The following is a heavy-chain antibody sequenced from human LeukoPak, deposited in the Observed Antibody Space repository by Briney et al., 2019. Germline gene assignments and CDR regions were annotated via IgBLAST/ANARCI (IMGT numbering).Heavy chain of an antibody. V-gene: IGHV3-11*04. CDR1: GFTFSDYY. CDR3: ARDSDLCTSWYLRDAFDI. Sequence: GGSLRLSCAASGFTFSDYYMSWIRQAPGKGLEWVSYISSSGSTIYYADSVKGRFTISRDNAKNSLYLQMNSLRAEDTAVYYCARDSDLCTSWYLRDAFDIWGQGTTVTVSS. D-gene: IGHD2-2*01. J-gene: IGHJ3*02. CDR2: ISSSGSTI.